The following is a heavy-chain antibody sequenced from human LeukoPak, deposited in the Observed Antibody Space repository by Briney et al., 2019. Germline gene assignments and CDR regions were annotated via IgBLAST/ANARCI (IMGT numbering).Heavy chain of an antibody. V-gene: IGHV3-33*01. CDR1: GFTFRSHG. J-gene: IGHJ4*02. CDR3: VRDDIAVGKAFDF. CDR2: IWYDGSKK. Sequence: PGRSLRLSCAASGFTFRSHGMHWVRQALGKGLEWVAVIWYDGSKKYYGDSMKGRFTISRDNSKNTLHLQVSSLRVEDTAVYYCVRDDIAVGKAFDFWGQGTPVTVSS. D-gene: IGHD6-13*01.